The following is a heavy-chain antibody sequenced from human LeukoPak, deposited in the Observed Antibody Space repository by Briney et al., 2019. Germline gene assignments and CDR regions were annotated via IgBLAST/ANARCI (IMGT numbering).Heavy chain of an antibody. Sequence: GGSLRLSCAASGFTFSSYAMSWVRQAPGKGLEWVSAISGSGGSTYYADSVKGRFTISRDNSKNTLYLQMNSLRAEDTAVYYCARSIMIFGEARGLGDWFDPWGQGTLVTVSS. CDR3: ARSIMIFGEARGLGDWFDP. D-gene: IGHD3/OR15-3a*01. J-gene: IGHJ5*02. V-gene: IGHV3-23*01. CDR2: ISGSGGST. CDR1: GFTFSSYA.